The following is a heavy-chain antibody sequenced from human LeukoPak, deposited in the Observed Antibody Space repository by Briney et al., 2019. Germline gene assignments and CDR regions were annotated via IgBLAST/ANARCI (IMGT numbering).Heavy chain of an antibody. CDR1: GGSISSSNW. V-gene: IGHV4-4*02. CDR2: IYHSGST. J-gene: IGHJ4*02. Sequence: SGTLSLTCAVSGGSISSSNWWSWVRQPPGKGLEWIGEIYHSGSTNYNPSLKSRVTISVDKSKNQFSLKLSSVTAADTAVYYCARLYYYGSGSYYSLFDYWGQGTLVTVSS. D-gene: IGHD3-10*01. CDR3: ARLYYYGSGSYYSLFDY.